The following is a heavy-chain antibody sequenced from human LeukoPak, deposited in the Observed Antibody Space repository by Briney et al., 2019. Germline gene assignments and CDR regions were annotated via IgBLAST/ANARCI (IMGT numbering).Heavy chain of an antibody. D-gene: IGHD3-3*01. CDR2: ISAYNGNT. CDR1: GYTFTIYG. CDR3: ARRTYYDFWSGYVDYYYYYMGV. V-gene: IGHV1-18*01. J-gene: IGHJ6*03. Sequence: EASVTVCFTASGYTFTIYGTSWVRQAPGQGLEWMGWISAYNGNTNYAQKLQGRVTMTTDTSTSTDYMELRSLRSDDTAVYYCARRTYYDFWSGYVDYYYYYMGVWGKGTTVTVSS.